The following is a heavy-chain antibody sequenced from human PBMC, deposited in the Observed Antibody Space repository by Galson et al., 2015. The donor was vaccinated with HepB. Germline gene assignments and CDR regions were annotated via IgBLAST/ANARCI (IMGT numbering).Heavy chain of an antibody. J-gene: IGHJ5*02. CDR3: ARGRYCSTSKCYAGKEWFDP. CDR2: IWNDGNNK. D-gene: IGHD2-2*01. CDR1: GFTFSSYG. V-gene: IGHV3-33*01. Sequence: SLRLSCAASGFTFSSYGMHWVRQAPGKGLEWVAVIWNDGNNKYYADSVKGRFTISRDNSKNTLYLQMNSLSAEDTAVYYCARGRYCSTSKCYAGKEWFDPWGQGTLVTVSS.